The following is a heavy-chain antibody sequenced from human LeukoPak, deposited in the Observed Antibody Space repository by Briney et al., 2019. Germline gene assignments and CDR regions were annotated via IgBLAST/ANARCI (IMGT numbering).Heavy chain of an antibody. J-gene: IGHJ4*02. D-gene: IGHD2-8*01. CDR1: GGSFSDYY. CDR3: ARVAVMQLMVYAKARYYFDY. V-gene: IGHV4-34*01. CDR2: INHSGST. Sequence: SETLSLTCAVYGGSFSDYYWTWIRQPPGKGLEWIGEINHSGSTNYNPSLKSRVTISVDTSKNQFSLKLSSVTAADTAVYYCARVAVMQLMVYAKARYYFDYWGQGTLVTVSS.